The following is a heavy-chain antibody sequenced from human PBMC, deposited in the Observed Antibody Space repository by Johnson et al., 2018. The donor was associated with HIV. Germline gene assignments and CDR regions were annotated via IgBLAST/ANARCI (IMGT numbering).Heavy chain of an antibody. D-gene: IGHD6-13*01. CDR2: IYSGGST. CDR3: ARDGESQQLPLGDAFDV. CDR1: GFSVSNTY. J-gene: IGHJ3*01. V-gene: IGHV3-66*01. Sequence: VQLVESGGGFVQSGGSLRLSCGASGFSVSNTYMNWVRQAPGKGLEWVSVIYSGGSTYYADSVRGRFTISRDNSKNTLYLQMSSLRAEDTAMYYCARDGESQQLPLGDAFDVWGQGTMVTVSS.